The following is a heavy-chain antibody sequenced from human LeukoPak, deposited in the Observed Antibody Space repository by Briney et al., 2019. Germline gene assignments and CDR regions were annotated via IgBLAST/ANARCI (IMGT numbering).Heavy chain of an antibody. J-gene: IGHJ4*02. D-gene: IGHD3-22*01. CDR2: FDPEDGET. Sequence: ASVKVSCKASGYTFTSYDINWVRQATGQGLEWMGGFDPEDGETIYAQKFQGRVTMTEDTSTDTAYMELSSLRSEDTAVYYCATVCYDSSGYYHYYFDYWGQGTLVTVSS. CDR1: GYTFTSYD. CDR3: ATVCYDSSGYYHYYFDY. V-gene: IGHV1-24*01.